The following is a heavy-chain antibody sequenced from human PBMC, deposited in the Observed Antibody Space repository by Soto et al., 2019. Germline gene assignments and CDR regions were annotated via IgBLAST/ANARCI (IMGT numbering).Heavy chain of an antibody. D-gene: IGHD6-6*01. CDR2: ISSSSSTI. CDR3: ARDRYSSSPRYYYYYGMDV. CDR1: GFTFSSYS. V-gene: IGHV3-48*02. Sequence: EVQLVESGGGLVQPGGSLRLSCAASGFTFSSYSMNWVRQAPGKGLEWVSYISSSSSTIYYADSVKGRFTISRDNAKNSLYLQMNSLRDEDTAVYYCARDRYSSSPRYYYYYGMDVWGQGTTVTVSS. J-gene: IGHJ6*02.